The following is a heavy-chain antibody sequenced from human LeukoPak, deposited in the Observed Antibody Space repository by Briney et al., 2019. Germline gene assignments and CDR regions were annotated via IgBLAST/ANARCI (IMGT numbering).Heavy chain of an antibody. CDR1: GFTFNAYA. CDR3: VRDTGSGWDFDY. Sequence: PGGSLILSCAASGFTFNAYAIHWVRQAPGKGLEWVSLVKGDGVTTDYADSVRGRFTVSRDNSKNSLYLQMSNLRTEDTALYYCVRDTGSGWDFDYWGQGTLVTVSS. V-gene: IGHV3-43*02. J-gene: IGHJ4*02. D-gene: IGHD6-19*01. CDR2: VKGDGVTT.